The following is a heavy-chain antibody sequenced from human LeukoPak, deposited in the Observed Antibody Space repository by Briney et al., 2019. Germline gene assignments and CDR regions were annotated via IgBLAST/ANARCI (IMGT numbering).Heavy chain of an antibody. V-gene: IGHV1-2*02. CDR3: ARPPDSSSRHPIYY. J-gene: IGHJ4*02. CDR1: GYTFTGYY. CDR2: INPNSGGT. Sequence: ASVKVSCKASGYTFTGYYMHWVRQAAGQGLECRGWINPNSGGTNYAQKSQRRGTMTTDTSPSTAYMGLSSLRSDDTAVYYCARPPDSSSRHPIYYWGPGTLFTVSS. D-gene: IGHD6-13*01.